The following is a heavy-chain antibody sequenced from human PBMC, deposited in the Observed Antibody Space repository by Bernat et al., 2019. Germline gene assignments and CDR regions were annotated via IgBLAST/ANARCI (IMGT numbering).Heavy chain of an antibody. CDR1: GFIFSSNA. V-gene: IGHV3-23*01. Sequence: EVQLLESGGGLVQPGGSLRLSCAASGFIFSSNAMSWVRQAPDKGREWVSTISHDGSTYYADSVKGRFTISKDNSKNTLYLQMDSLRAEDTAVYYCAKDGAARPWPRFDYWGEGALITVSS. CDR2: ISHDGST. J-gene: IGHJ4*02. D-gene: IGHD6-6*01. CDR3: AKDGAARPWPRFDY.